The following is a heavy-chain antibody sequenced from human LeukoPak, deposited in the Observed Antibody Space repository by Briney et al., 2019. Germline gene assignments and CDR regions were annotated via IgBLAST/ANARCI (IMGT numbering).Heavy chain of an antibody. D-gene: IGHD3-3*01. CDR2: MFYSGST. J-gene: IGHJ5*02. CDR3: ARIRGPNFGGRFLEWFLFGP. Sequence: SETLSLTCTVSGDSIATSSHYWGWIRQPPERGLECIGTMFYSGSTYYSPSLKSRVTMSIDTSKNQFSLNLSSVTAADTAMYYCARIRGPNFGGRFLEWFLFGPWGQGTLVTVSS. CDR1: GDSIATSSHY. V-gene: IGHV4-39*01.